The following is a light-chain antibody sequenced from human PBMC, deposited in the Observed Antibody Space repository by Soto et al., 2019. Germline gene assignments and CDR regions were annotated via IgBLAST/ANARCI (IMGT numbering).Light chain of an antibody. CDR3: QQASSFPLT. J-gene: IGKJ4*01. CDR2: GAT. V-gene: IGKV1-12*01. Sequence: IQMTQSPSTVSAAVGDRVTITCRASQVISSWLAWYQQRPGTAPKLLIYGATTLRSGVPSRFSGSESGTIFTLTITSLQPEDSATYYCQQASSFPLTFGGGTKVDIK. CDR1: QVISSW.